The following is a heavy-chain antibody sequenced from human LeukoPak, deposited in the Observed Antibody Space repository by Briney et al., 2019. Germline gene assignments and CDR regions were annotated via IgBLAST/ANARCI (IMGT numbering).Heavy chain of an antibody. CDR2: IYYSGST. Sequence: SETLSLTCTVSGGFISSYYWSWIRQPPGKGREWIGYIYYSGSTNYNPSLKSRVTISVDTSKNQFSLKLSSVTAADTAVYYCARDSLWFGSGMDVWGKGTTVTVSS. J-gene: IGHJ6*04. V-gene: IGHV4-59*01. CDR3: ARDSLWFGSGMDV. D-gene: IGHD3-10*01. CDR1: GGFISSYY.